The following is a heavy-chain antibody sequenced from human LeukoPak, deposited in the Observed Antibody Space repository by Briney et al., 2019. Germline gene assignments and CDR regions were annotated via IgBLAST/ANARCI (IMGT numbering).Heavy chain of an antibody. J-gene: IGHJ4*02. Sequence: PSETLSLTCTVSGGSISSYYWSWLRQPPGKGLEWIGYIYYSGSTNYNPSLKSRVTISVDTSKNQFSLKLSSVTAADTAVYYCARDVKAPGYSSSPWYFDYWGQGTLVTVSS. V-gene: IGHV4-59*01. D-gene: IGHD6-13*01. CDR3: ARDVKAPGYSSSPWYFDY. CDR2: IYYSGST. CDR1: GGSISSYY.